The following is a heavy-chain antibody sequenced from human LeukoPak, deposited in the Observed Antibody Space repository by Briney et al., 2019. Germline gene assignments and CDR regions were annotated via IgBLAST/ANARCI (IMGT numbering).Heavy chain of an antibody. CDR3: ARDGYSSGSYSEIEH. J-gene: IGHJ1*01. V-gene: IGHV4-31*03. CDR2: IYYSGST. CDR1: GGSISSGGYY. Sequence: SQTLSLTCTVSGGSISSGGYYWSWIRQHPGKGLEWIGYIYYSGSTYYNPSLKSRVTISVDTSKNQFSLKLSSVTAEDTAVYYCARDGYSSGSYSEIEHWGQGTLVTVSS. D-gene: IGHD6-19*01.